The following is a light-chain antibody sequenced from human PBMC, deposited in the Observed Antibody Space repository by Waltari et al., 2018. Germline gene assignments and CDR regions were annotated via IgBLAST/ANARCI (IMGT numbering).Light chain of an antibody. V-gene: IGKV3-11*01. CDR3: QQRSNWPKLT. Sequence: EIVLTPYPATLSLSPGERATLPCRASPSVGTSLAWYQQKPGQAPRLLIYDASNRATGVPARFSGVGSGTDFTVTISSLEPEDFAVYYCQQRSNWPKLTFGGGTKVQIK. CDR2: DAS. J-gene: IGKJ4*01. CDR1: PSVGTS.